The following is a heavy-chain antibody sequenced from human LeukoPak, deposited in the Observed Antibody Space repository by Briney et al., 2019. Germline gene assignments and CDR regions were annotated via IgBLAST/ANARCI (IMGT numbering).Heavy chain of an antibody. D-gene: IGHD3-10*01. CDR2: VSGSAT. CDR1: GFAFSTYD. Sequence: GGSLRLSCAASGFAFSTYDLTWVRQAPGQGLEWVSAVSGSATYYADSVRGRFTISRDNSKNTLYLQMSSLRAEDTAIYYCAVRGLVAGWFDPWGQETLVTVSS. V-gene: IGHV3-23*01. J-gene: IGHJ5*02. CDR3: AVRGLVAGWFDP.